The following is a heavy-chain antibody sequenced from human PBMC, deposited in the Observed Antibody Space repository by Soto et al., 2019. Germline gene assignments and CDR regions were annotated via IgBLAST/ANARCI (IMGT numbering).Heavy chain of an antibody. CDR2: IYYSGST. D-gene: IGHD3-22*01. Sequence: SDTLSLTSSVCGGSISSGYGRWIRQPPGGGLEWIGYIYYSGSTNYNPSLKSRVTISVDTSKNQFSLKLSSVTAADTAVYYCAKAGYYYDSSGYYSRGAFDIWGQGTMVT. CDR1: GGSISSGY. CDR3: AKAGYYYDSSGYYSRGAFDI. J-gene: IGHJ3*02. V-gene: IGHV4-59*13.